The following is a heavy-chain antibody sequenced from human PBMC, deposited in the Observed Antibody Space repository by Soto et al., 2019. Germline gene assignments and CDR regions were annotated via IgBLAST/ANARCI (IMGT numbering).Heavy chain of an antibody. Sequence: SETLSLTCTVSGGSISSSSYYWGWIRQPPGKGLEWIGSIYYSGSTYYNPSLKSRVTISVDTSKNQFSLKLSSVTAADTAVYYCARRLAAPGKNWFDPWGQGTLVTVSS. CDR2: IYYSGST. V-gene: IGHV4-39*01. CDR1: GGSISSSSYY. J-gene: IGHJ5*02. D-gene: IGHD6-19*01. CDR3: ARRLAAPGKNWFDP.